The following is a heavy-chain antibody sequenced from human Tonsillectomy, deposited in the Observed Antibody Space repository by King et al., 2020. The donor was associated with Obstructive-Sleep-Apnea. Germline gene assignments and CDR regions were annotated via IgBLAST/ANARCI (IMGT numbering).Heavy chain of an antibody. CDR1: GFTFSSYA. D-gene: IGHD2-21*02. V-gene: IGHV3-23*04. CDR3: AKLGYCGGDCSRPYYFDY. CDR2: ISGSVGVT. Sequence: VQLVESGGGLVQPGGSLRLSCAASGFTFSSYAMSWVRPAPGKGLEWVSAISGSVGVTYYADSVKGRFTISRDNSKKTLYLQMNSLRAEETAVYYCAKLGYCGGDCSRPYYFDYWGQGTLVTVSS. J-gene: IGHJ4*02.